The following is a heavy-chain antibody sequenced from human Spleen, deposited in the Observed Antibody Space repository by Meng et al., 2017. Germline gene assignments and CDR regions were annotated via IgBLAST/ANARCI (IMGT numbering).Heavy chain of an antibody. CDR3: ARASTSGWYPYGDY. D-gene: IGHD6-19*01. CDR2: INPKSGDT. V-gene: IGHV1-2*06. J-gene: IGHJ4*02. Sequence: ASVKVSCKPSGYNFPDYYIHWVRRAPGQGLEWMGRINPKSGDTHYAQNFQGRVTMTRDTSISTAYMELSRLRSDDTAVYFCARASTSGWYPYGDYWGQGTLVTVSS. CDR1: GYNFPDYY.